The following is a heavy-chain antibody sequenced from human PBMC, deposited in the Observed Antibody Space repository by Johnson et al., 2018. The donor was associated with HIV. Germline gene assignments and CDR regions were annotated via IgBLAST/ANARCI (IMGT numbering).Heavy chain of an antibody. V-gene: IGHV3-20*04. D-gene: IGHD4-23*01. CDR3: ARALGTAVGAFDI. J-gene: IGHJ3*02. CDR2: INWNGDTT. Sequence: VQLVESGGDVVRPGGSLRLSCTTSEFIFDDYGMSWFRQAPGKGLEWVSGINWNGDTTAYADSVKGRFTISRDNAKNSLYLQMNSLRAEDTALYYCARALGTAVGAFDIWGQGTMVTVSS. CDR1: EFIFDDYG.